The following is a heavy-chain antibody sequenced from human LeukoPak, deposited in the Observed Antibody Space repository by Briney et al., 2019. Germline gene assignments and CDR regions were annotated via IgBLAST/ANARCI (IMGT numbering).Heavy chain of an antibody. CDR3: ARDLGYCSGSTCYVGYFDY. Sequence: GGSLRLSCAASRFTFSTYAMSWVRQAPRKGLEWVSAISGNGGSTYYADSVKGRFTISRDNSKNTLYLQMNSLRAEDAAVYYCARDLGYCSGSTCYVGYFDYWGQGTQVTVSS. V-gene: IGHV3-23*01. D-gene: IGHD2-15*01. CDR1: RFTFSTYA. CDR2: ISGNGGST. J-gene: IGHJ4*02.